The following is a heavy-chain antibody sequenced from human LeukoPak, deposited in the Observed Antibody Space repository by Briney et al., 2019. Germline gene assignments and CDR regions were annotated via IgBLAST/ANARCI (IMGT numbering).Heavy chain of an antibody. CDR1: GFTFDDYA. CDR2: INWNGGST. CDR3: ARFVAAAGTRPYYFDY. J-gene: IGHJ4*02. Sequence: GRSLRLSCAASGFTFDDYAMHWVRQAPGKGLEWVSGINWNGGSTGYADSVKGRFTISRDNAKNSLYLQMNSLRAEDTALYYCARFVAAAGTRPYYFDYWGQGTLVTVSS. V-gene: IGHV3-20*04. D-gene: IGHD6-13*01.